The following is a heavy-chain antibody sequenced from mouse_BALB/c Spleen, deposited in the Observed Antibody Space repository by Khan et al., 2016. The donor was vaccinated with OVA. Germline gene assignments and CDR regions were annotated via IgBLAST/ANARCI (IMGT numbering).Heavy chain of an antibody. J-gene: IGHJ1*01. CDR3: TRDGNYGHWYFDV. D-gene: IGHD2-1*01. V-gene: IGHV5-6-4*01. CDR2: ISSGSTYT. Sequence: EVELVESGGGLVKPGGSLKLSCAASGFTFSSYTMSWVRQTPEKRLEWVATISSGSTYTYYPDSVKGRFTISRDNAKNTLYLQMSSLKSEDKALYYCTRDGNYGHWYFDVWGAGTTVTVSS. CDR1: GFTFSSYT.